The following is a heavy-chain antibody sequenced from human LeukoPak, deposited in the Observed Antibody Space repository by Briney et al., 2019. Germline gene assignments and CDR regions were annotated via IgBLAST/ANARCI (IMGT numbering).Heavy chain of an antibody. CDR2: IYHSGST. J-gene: IGHJ5*02. D-gene: IGHD3-22*01. V-gene: IGHV4-4*02. CDR3: ARAGTGTMMYNCFDP. Sequence: PSGTLSLTCAVSGGSISSSNWWSWVRQPPGKGLEWIGEIYHSGSTNYNPSLKGRVTISVDKSKNQFSLKLSSVTAADTAVYYCARAGTGTMMYNCFDPWGQGTLVTVSS. CDR1: GGSISSSNW.